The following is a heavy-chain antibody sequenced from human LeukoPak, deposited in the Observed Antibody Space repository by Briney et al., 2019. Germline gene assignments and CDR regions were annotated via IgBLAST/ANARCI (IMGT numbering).Heavy chain of an antibody. CDR2: IIPILATS. D-gene: IGHD3-22*01. V-gene: IGHV1-69*13. J-gene: IGHJ4*02. CDR3: ARGYYDTRGPDY. Sequence: GASVKVSCKASGGTFSSYAIYWVRQAPGHGLEWMGGIIPILATSNYAQKFQGRVTITADESMSTADMELSSLRSEDTAVYYCARGYYDTRGPDYWGQGTLVTVSS. CDR1: GGTFSSYA.